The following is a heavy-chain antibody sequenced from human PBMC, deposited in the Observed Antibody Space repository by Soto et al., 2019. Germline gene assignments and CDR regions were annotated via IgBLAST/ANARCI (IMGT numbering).Heavy chain of an antibody. CDR1: GYTFTSYD. J-gene: IGHJ3*02. CDR3: LLYSGYDSSDDAFDI. D-gene: IGHD5-12*01. CDR2: MNPNSGNT. V-gene: IGHV1-8*01. Sequence: QVQLVQSGAEVKKPGASVKVSCKASGYTFTSYDINWVRQATGQGLEWMGWMNPNSGNTGHAQKFHGRVTMTRNTSISTAYMELSSLRSEDTAVYYCLLYSGYDSSDDAFDIWGQGTMVTVSS.